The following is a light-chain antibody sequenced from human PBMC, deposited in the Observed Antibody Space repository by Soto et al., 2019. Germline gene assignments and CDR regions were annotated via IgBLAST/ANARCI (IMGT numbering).Light chain of an antibody. CDR3: NSYTRDTALG. J-gene: IGLJ1*01. CDR2: EVS. V-gene: IGLV2-14*01. Sequence: QSVLTQPASVSGSPGQSITISCTGTSSDVGTYNYVSWYQHHPGKAPKLIIYEVSNRPSGVSNRFSGSKSGSTASLTISGLQAKAEADYHCNSYTRDTALGFGTGPKVTVL. CDR1: SSDVGTYNY.